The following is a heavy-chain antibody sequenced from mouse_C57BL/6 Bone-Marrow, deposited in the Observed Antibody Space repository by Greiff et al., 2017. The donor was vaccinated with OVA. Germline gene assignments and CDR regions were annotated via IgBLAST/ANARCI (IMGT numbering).Heavy chain of an antibody. CDR2: ICPRSGNT. D-gene: IGHD2-3*01. J-gene: IGHJ2*01. CDR1: GYTFTSYG. Sequence: VQLQQSGAELARPGASVKLSCKASGYTFTSYGISWVKQRTGQGLEWIAEICPRSGNTYYTEQFKGKVTMTADKSTSTAYLELRSLTSEDSAVYFCARYYDGYYVRYWGQGTTLTVSS. V-gene: IGHV1-81*01. CDR3: ARYYDGYYVRY.